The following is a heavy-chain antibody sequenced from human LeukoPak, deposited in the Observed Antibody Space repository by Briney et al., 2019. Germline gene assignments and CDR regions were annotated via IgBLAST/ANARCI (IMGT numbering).Heavy chain of an antibody. CDR1: GFTFSSYE. J-gene: IGHJ5*02. D-gene: IGHD3-10*01. V-gene: IGHV3-74*01. CDR3: AKDLLRDRWFGES. Sequence: PGGSLRLSCAASGFTFSSYEMNWVRQAPGKGLEWVSRINTDGSSTSYADSVKGRFTISRDDSKNTLYLQMDSLRAEDTAVYYCAKDLLRDRWFGESWGQGTLVTVSS. CDR2: INTDGSST.